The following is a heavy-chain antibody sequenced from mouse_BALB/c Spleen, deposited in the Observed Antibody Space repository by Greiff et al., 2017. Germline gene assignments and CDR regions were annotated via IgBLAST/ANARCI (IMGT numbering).Heavy chain of an antibody. D-gene: IGHD2-1*01. CDR1: GFNIKDYY. Sequence: VQLQQSGAELVRPGALVKLSCKASGFNIKDYYMHWVKQSPEQGLEWIGWIDPENGNTIYDPKFQGKASITADTSANTAYLQLSSLTSEDTAVYYCARNGNDWYFDDWGAGTTVTVSS. J-gene: IGHJ1*01. CDR2: IDPENGNT. CDR3: ARNGNDWYFDD. V-gene: IGHV14-1*02.